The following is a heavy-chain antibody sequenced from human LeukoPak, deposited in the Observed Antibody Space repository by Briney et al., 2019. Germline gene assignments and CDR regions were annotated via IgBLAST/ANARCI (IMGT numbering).Heavy chain of an antibody. V-gene: IGHV3-23*01. CDR1: GFTFSNYA. CDR3: AKDLAGSGSYSFDY. D-gene: IGHD1-26*01. Sequence: QPGGSLRLSCAASGFTFSNYAMNWVRQAPGRGLEWVSAISGSGGSTYYADSVKGRFTISRDNSKSTLYLQMNSLRAEDTAVYYCAKDLAGSGSYSFDYWGQGTLVTVSS. J-gene: IGHJ4*02. CDR2: ISGSGGST.